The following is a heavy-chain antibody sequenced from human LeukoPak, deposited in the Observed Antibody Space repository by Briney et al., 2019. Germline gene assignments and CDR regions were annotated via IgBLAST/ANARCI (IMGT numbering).Heavy chain of an antibody. CDR1: GGTFSSYA. V-gene: IGHV1-69*13. D-gene: IGHD3-10*01. CDR2: IIPIFGTA. CDR3: ARGGVVRGVISLKLERRPYDAFDI. Sequence: RASVKVSCKASGGTFSSYAISWVRQAPGQGLEWMGGIIPIFGTANYAQKFQGRVTITADESTSTAYMELSSLRSEDTAVYYCARGGVVRGVISLKLERRPYDAFDIWGQGTMVTVSS. J-gene: IGHJ3*02.